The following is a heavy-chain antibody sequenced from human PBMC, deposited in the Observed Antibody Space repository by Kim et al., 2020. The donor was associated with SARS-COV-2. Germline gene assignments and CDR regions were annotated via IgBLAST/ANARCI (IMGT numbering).Heavy chain of an antibody. D-gene: IGHD3-10*01. CDR2: ITNSGDSR. V-gene: IGHV3-23*01. CDR3: AKGNDWLGDFDQ. Sequence: GGSLRLSCAASGFTFSNHGMNWVRQAPGKGLEWVSGITNSGDSRHYADSVKGRFTISRDNSKNTLYLQMNNPRVDDAAMYYCAKGNDWLGDFDQWGQGTLVTVSS. J-gene: IGHJ5*02. CDR1: GFTFSNHG.